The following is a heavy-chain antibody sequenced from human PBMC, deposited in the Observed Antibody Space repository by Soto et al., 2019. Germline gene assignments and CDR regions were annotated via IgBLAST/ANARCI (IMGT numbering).Heavy chain of an antibody. V-gene: IGHV3-30*18. CDR3: VKDQSLIQLWLDPEAFEI. CDR2: ISYDGSKK. D-gene: IGHD5-18*01. J-gene: IGHJ3*02. CDR1: GFTFSSYG. Sequence: QVQLVESGGGVVQPGRSLRLSCAASGFTFSSYGMHWVRQAPGKGLEWVAVISYDGSKKYYGDSVKGRFTISRDNSKKTLYLQMNSLRAADTAVYYCVKDQSLIQLWLDPEAFEIWGQGTRVTVSS.